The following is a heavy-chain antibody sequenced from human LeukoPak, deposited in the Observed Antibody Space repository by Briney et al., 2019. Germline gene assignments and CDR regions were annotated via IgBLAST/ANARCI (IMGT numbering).Heavy chain of an antibody. CDR2: LSSDGGTA. V-gene: IGHV3-64*01. CDR3: ARAGEVRATSHYYMDA. J-gene: IGHJ6*03. CDR1: GFTFSSFP. D-gene: IGHD3-16*01. Sequence: GGSLRLSCAASGFTFSSFPMHWVRQAPGKGLQYVSALSSDGGTAYYANAVKGRFIMSRDNSKNTLYLQMGSLRLEDTAVYYCARAGEVRATSHYYMDAWGEGTTVTISS.